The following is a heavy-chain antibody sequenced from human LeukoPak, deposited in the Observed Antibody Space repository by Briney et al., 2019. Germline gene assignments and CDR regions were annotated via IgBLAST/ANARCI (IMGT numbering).Heavy chain of an antibody. CDR1: GYTFTSYG. J-gene: IGHJ4*02. CDR2: ISAYNGNT. Sequence: ASVTVSCKASGYTFTSYGISWVRQAPGQGLEWMGWISAYNGNTNYAQKLQGRVTMTTDTSTSTAYMELRSLRSDDTAVYYCARADCSSTSCYIFDYWGQGTLVTVSS. CDR3: ARADCSSTSCYIFDY. V-gene: IGHV1-18*01. D-gene: IGHD2-2*02.